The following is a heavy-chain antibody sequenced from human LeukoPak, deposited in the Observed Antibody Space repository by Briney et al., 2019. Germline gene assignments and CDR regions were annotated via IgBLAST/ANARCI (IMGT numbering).Heavy chain of an antibody. V-gene: IGHV3-23*01. Sequence: PGGSLRLSCETSGFTFSNYAMSWVRQAPGRGLEWVSGISYGDGGTYYADSVKGRFTISRDNAKNSLYLQMNSLRAEDTAVYYCAGDLRLGEPHSFDIWGQGTMVTVSA. CDR3: AGDLRLGEPHSFDI. CDR2: ISYGDGGT. CDR1: GFTFSNYA. J-gene: IGHJ3*02. D-gene: IGHD3-16*01.